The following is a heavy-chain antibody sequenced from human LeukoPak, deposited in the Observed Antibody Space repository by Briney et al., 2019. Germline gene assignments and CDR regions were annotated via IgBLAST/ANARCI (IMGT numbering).Heavy chain of an antibody. CDR2: INWNGGST. V-gene: IGHV3-20*04. CDR1: GFTFDDYG. Sequence: GGSLKLSCATSGFTFDDYGMSWVRQAPGKGLEWVSGINWNGGSTGYADSVKGRFSISRDNAKNALYLQMNSLRAEDTALYYCASGVVAANYFDYWGQGTLVTVSS. D-gene: IGHD2-15*01. J-gene: IGHJ4*02. CDR3: ASGVVAANYFDY.